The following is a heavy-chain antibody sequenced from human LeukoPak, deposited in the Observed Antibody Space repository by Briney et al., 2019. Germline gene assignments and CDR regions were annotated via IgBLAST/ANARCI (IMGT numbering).Heavy chain of an antibody. CDR1: GGSISSYY. CDR3: ARSRDGYKPYYFDY. Sequence: PSETLSLTCTVSGGSISSYYWSWIRQPPGKGLEWIGYIYYSGSTNYNPSLKSRVTISVDTSKNQFSLKLSSVTAADTAVYYCARSRDGYKPYYFDYWGQGTLVTVSS. CDR2: IYYSGST. D-gene: IGHD5-24*01. V-gene: IGHV4-59*01. J-gene: IGHJ4*02.